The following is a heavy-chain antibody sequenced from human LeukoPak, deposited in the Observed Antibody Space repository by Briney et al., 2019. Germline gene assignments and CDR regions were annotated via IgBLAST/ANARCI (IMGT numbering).Heavy chain of an antibody. D-gene: IGHD3-16*02. CDR1: GFTFSINA. V-gene: IGHV3-23*01. CDR2: ISGSGGST. J-gene: IGHJ4*02. Sequence: GGSLRLSCAASGFTFSINAMSWVRQAPGKGLEWVSAISGSGGSTYYADSVKGRFTISRDNSKNTLYLQMNSLRAEDTAVYYCAKVGSLYDYVWGSYRYPYFDYWGQGTLVTVSS. CDR3: AKVGSLYDYVWGSYRYPYFDY.